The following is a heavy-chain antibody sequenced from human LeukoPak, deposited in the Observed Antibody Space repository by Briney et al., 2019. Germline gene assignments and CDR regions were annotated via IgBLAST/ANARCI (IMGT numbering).Heavy chain of an antibody. CDR2: IYDSGST. Sequence: PSETLSLTCTVSGGSIRSSYYYWGWIRQPPGKGLEWIGSIYDSGSTYYNPSLKSRVTISVDTSKNQFSLKLSSVTAADTAVYYCARGSEDYGGNFGAFDIWGQGTMVTVSS. CDR3: ARGSEDYGGNFGAFDI. V-gene: IGHV4-39*07. D-gene: IGHD4-23*01. CDR1: GGSIRSSYYY. J-gene: IGHJ3*02.